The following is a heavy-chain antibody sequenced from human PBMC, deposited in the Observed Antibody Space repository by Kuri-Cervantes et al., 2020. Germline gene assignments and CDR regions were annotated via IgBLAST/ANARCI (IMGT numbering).Heavy chain of an antibody. J-gene: IGHJ6*03. D-gene: IGHD4-17*01. CDR2: ISAYNVNT. CDR3: ARVPGVTTLFYYYYMDV. V-gene: IGHV1-18*01. Sequence: ASVKVSCKASGYTFTSYGISWVRQAPGQPLEWMGWISAYNVNTNYAQKHQGRVTITTDTSTSPAYMELRSLRSDHRAVYYCARVPGVTTLFYYYYMDVWGKGTTVTVSS. CDR1: GYTFTSYG.